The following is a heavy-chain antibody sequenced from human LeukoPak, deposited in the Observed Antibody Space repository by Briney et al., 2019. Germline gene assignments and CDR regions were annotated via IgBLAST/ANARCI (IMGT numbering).Heavy chain of an antibody. J-gene: IGHJ6*02. V-gene: IGHV3-23*01. CDR3: ARVAGRHYYYGMDV. Sequence: GGSLRLSCAASGFTFSSYAMSWVRQAPGKGLEWVSAISGSGGSAYYADSVKGRFTISRDNAKNSLYLQMNSLRAEDTAVYYCARVAGRHYYYGMDVWGQGTTVTVSS. CDR2: ISGSGGSA. CDR1: GFTFSSYA. D-gene: IGHD6-13*01.